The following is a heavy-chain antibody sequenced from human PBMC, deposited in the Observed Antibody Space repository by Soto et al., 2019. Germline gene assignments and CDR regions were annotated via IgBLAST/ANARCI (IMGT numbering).Heavy chain of an antibody. Sequence: SETLSLTCAVSGDSISSMHWWSWVRQPPGKGLEWIAEIYHSGHTNYNPSLRGRVTTLLDKSKNQFSLRLSSVTAADTAVYYCVRDGDLSNGNWFVPWGQGTLVTVSS. CDR3: VRDGDLSNGNWFVP. V-gene: IGHV4-4*02. CDR1: GDSISSMHW. J-gene: IGHJ5*02. D-gene: IGHD4-17*01. CDR2: IYHSGHT.